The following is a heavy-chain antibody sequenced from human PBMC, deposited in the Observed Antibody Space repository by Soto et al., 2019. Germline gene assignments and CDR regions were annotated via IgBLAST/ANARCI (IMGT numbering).Heavy chain of an antibody. CDR3: AREGDGYNPNWFDP. J-gene: IGHJ5*02. CDR1: GGSVSSGSYY. D-gene: IGHD5-12*01. V-gene: IGHV4-61*01. Sequence: SETLCRTCTVSGGSVSSGSYYWSWIRRPPWKGLEWIWYIYYSGSTNYNPSLKSRVTISVDTSKNQFSLKLSSVTAADTAVYYCAREGDGYNPNWFDPWVQGTLVTSPQ. CDR2: IYYSGST.